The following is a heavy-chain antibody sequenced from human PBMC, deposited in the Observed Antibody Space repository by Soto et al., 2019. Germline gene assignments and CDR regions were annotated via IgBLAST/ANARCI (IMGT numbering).Heavy chain of an antibody. Sequence: PSETLSLTCAVSGYSIRGGYFWGWIRQPPGKGLEWIGSMYHSGITYYNLSLKSRVTISVDTSKNQLSLKLSSATAADTAVCYCARSMYSTSAQLYYGMDVWGQGTTVTV. V-gene: IGHV4-38-2*01. J-gene: IGHJ6*02. CDR3: ARSMYSTSAQLYYGMDV. CDR2: MYHSGIT. D-gene: IGHD6-6*01. CDR1: GYSIRGGYF.